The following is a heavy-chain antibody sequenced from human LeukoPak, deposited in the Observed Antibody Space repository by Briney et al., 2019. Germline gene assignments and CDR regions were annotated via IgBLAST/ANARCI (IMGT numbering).Heavy chain of an antibody. CDR2: IVVGSGNT. D-gene: IGHD4-23*01. V-gene: IGHV1-58*02. CDR1: GYTFTSYD. Sequence: ASVKVSCKASGYTFTSYDINWVRQARGQRLEWIGWIVVGSGNTNYAQKFQERVTITRDMSTSTAYMELSSLRSEDTAVYYCAADQDYGGAFDIWGQGTMVTVSS. CDR3: AADQDYGGAFDI. J-gene: IGHJ3*02.